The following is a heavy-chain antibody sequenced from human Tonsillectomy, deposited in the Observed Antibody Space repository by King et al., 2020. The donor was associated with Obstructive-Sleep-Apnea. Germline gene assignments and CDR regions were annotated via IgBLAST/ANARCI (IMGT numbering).Heavy chain of an antibody. Sequence: VQLVESGGGLLQPGGSLRLSCATSGFTFSNAWMNWVRQAPGKGLEWVGRFKSDTNGATTDYAAPVKGRFTISRDDSKNVLYLQMNSLKTEDTAMYYCTKGPIGCYFDSWGQGTLVTVSS. D-gene: IGHD6-19*01. J-gene: IGHJ4*02. CDR3: TKGPIGCYFDS. CDR2: FKSDTNGATT. CDR1: GFTFSNAW. V-gene: IGHV3-15*01.